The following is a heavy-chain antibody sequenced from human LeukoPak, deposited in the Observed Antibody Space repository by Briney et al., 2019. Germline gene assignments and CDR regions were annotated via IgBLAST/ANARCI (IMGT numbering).Heavy chain of an antibody. CDR1: GFTFSSYG. J-gene: IGHJ4*02. V-gene: IGHV3-30*18. CDR3: AQDCREPDHYFDY. Sequence: PGGSLRLSCAASGFTFSSYGMHWVRQAPGKGLEWVAVISYDGSNKYYADSVKGRFTISRDNSKNTLYLQMNSLRAEDTAVYYCAQDCREPDHYFDYWGQGTLATVSS. CDR2: ISYDGSNK.